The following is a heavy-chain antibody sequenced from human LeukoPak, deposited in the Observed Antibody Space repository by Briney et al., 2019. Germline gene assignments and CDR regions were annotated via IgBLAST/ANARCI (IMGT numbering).Heavy chain of an antibody. D-gene: IGHD3-22*01. CDR3: ARGMIVVAMGYYFDY. J-gene: IGHJ4*02. V-gene: IGHV4-59*12. CDR1: GGSISSYY. Sequence: SETLSLTCTVSGGSISSYYWSWIRQPPGKGLEWIGYIYYSGSTNYNPSLESRVTISVDTSKNQFSLKLSSVTAADTAVYYCARGMIVVAMGYYFDYWGQGTLVTVSS. CDR2: IYYSGST.